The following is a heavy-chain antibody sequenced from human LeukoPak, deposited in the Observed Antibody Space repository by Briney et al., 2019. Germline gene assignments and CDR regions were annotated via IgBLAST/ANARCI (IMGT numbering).Heavy chain of an antibody. CDR3: ARRPTYYYDSSGYYSGYFDY. V-gene: IGHV4-59*08. D-gene: IGHD3-22*01. CDR1: GGSISSYY. Sequence: PSETLPLTCTVSGGSISSYYWSWIRQPPGKGLEWIGYIYYSGSTYYNPSLKSRVTISVDTSKNQFSLKLSSVTAADTAVYYCARRPTYYYDSSGYYSGYFDYWGQGTLVTVSS. CDR2: IYYSGST. J-gene: IGHJ4*02.